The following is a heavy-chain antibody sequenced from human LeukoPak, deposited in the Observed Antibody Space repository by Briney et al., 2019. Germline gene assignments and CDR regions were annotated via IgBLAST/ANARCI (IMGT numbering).Heavy chain of an antibody. V-gene: IGHV4-59*01. D-gene: IGHD3-3*01. Sequence: PSETLSLTCTVSGGSISSYYWSWIRQPPGKGLEWIGYIYYSGSTNYNPSLKSRVTISVDTSRNQFSLKLSSVTAADTAVYYCASYDFWSGYHGYWGQGTLVTVSS. CDR3: ASYDFWSGYHGY. J-gene: IGHJ4*02. CDR2: IYYSGST. CDR1: GGSISSYY.